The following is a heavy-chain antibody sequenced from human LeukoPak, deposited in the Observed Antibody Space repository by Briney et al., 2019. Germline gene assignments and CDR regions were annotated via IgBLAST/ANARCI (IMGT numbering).Heavy chain of an antibody. Sequence: ASVKVSCKASGYTFTSYYMHWVRQAPGQGLEWMGIINPSGGSTNYAQKFQGRVTMTRDTSTSTVYMELSSLRSEDTAVYYCARDEKRRDGYPTYYFDYWGQGTLVTVSS. CDR3: ARDEKRRDGYPTYYFDY. D-gene: IGHD5-24*01. CDR2: INPSGGST. J-gene: IGHJ4*02. CDR1: GYTFTSYY. V-gene: IGHV1-46*01.